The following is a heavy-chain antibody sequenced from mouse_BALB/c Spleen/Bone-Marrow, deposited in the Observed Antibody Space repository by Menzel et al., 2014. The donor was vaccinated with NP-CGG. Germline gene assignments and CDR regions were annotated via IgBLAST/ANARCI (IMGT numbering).Heavy chain of an antibody. V-gene: IGHV1S81*02. Sequence: QVQLKQSGAELVKPGASVKLSCKVSGYTFTNYYVYWVKQRPGQGLEWIGEINPSNGVTNFNEKFMIKATLTVDSSSSTAYMHLSSLTSEDSAVYYCTRSGFYGYGTYFDVWGAGTTVTASS. CDR1: GYTFTNYY. CDR3: TRSGFYGYGTYFDV. CDR2: INPSNGVT. D-gene: IGHD1-2*01. J-gene: IGHJ1*01.